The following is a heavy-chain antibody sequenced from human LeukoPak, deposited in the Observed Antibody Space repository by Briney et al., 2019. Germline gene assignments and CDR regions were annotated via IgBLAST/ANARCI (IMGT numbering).Heavy chain of an antibody. Sequence: GGSLRLSCAASGFTFTTYAMSWVRQAPGKGLEWLSYISSSGSTIYYADSVKGRFTISRDNAKSSLYLKMNTLRAEDTAVYYCARAGHVITMIVVLDAFDIWGQGTMVTVSS. J-gene: IGHJ3*02. CDR3: ARAGHVITMIVVLDAFDI. CDR1: GFTFTTYA. CDR2: ISSSGSTI. D-gene: IGHD3-22*01. V-gene: IGHV3-48*03.